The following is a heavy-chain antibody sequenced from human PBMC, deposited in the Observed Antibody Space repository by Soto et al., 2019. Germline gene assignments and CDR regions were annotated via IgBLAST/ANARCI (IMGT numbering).Heavy chain of an antibody. V-gene: IGHV3-7*01. D-gene: IGHD3-3*01. CDR3: AREFYGYYTYGPGDY. Sequence: EAQLVESGGGLVQPGGSLRLSCEASGFMFGVYWMSWVRQAPGKGLEWVANINDDRSERNYVDSVKGRFTISRDTPNNLLLLQMNSMRAENTAVYYCAREFYGYYTYGPGDYWGEGTLVAVSS. CDR2: INDDRSER. J-gene: IGHJ4*02. CDR1: GFMFGVYW.